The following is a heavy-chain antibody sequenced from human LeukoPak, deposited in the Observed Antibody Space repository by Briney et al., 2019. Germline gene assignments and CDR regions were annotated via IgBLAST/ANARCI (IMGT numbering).Heavy chain of an antibody. D-gene: IGHD4-17*01. CDR3: ARSFRAELTVMDYYYYMDV. CDR1: GFTFSSYA. Sequence: PGGSLRLSCAASGFTFSSYAMSWVRQAPGKGLEWVSAISGSGGSTYYADSVKGRFTISRDNSKNTLYLQMNSLRAEDTAVYYCARSFRAELTVMDYYYYMDVWGKGTTVTVSS. J-gene: IGHJ6*03. CDR2: ISGSGGST. V-gene: IGHV3-23*01.